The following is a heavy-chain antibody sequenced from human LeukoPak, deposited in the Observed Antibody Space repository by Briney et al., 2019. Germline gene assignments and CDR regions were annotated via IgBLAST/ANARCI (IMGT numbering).Heavy chain of an antibody. J-gene: IGHJ5*02. D-gene: IGHD2-2*01. Sequence: SETLSLTCTVSGGSISSYYWSWIRQPAGKGLEWIGRIYTSGSTNYNPSLKSRVTMSVDTSKNQFSLKLSSVTAADTAVYYCARDLSPEYCSSTSCYRSWFDPWGQETLVTVSS. CDR2: IYTSGST. CDR3: ARDLSPEYCSSTSCYRSWFDP. V-gene: IGHV4-4*07. CDR1: GGSISSYY.